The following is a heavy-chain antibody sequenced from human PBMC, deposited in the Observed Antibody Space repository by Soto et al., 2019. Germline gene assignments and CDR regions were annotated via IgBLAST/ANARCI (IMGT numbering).Heavy chain of an antibody. Sequence: QVQLVQSGAEVKNPGASVKVSCKASGYTFTRYGIGWARQAPGQGLEWMGWINTYNGNTNYAQNVQGRVTLTTDTHTSTAYMEVRSLRSNDTAIYYCAMVDVYVTPSPQDVWGQGTTVIVSS. J-gene: IGHJ6*02. D-gene: IGHD3-16*01. CDR3: AMVDVYVTPSPQDV. CDR2: INTYNGNT. CDR1: GYTFTRYG. V-gene: IGHV1-18*01.